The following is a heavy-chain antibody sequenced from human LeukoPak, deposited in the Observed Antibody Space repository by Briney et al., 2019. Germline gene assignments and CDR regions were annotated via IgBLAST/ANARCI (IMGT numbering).Heavy chain of an antibody. CDR3: ARGFYDSSGYSNCSDP. CDR1: GDSISSSY. D-gene: IGHD3-22*01. Sequence: SETLSLTCTVSGDSISSSYWSWIRQPPGKTLEWIGYIYYTGTTNYNPSLKSRVTVSIDTSKNQFSLNLNSVTAEDTAVYYCARGFYDSSGYSNCSDPWGQGTPITVSS. J-gene: IGHJ5*02. V-gene: IGHV4-59*01. CDR2: IYYTGTT.